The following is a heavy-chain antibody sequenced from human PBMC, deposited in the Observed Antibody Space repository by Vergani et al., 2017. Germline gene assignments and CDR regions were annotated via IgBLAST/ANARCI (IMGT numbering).Heavy chain of an antibody. CDR3: ARGATQVYGSGGYSYYYGMDV. D-gene: IGHD3-10*01. Sequence: QVQLVQSGAEVKKPGSSVKVSCKASGGTFSSYAISWVRQAPGQGLEWMGGIIPIFGTANYAQKFQGRVTITADESTSTAYMELSSLRSEDTAVYYCARGATQVYGSGGYSYYYGMDVWGQGTTVTVSS. CDR1: GGTFSSYA. V-gene: IGHV1-69*01. CDR2: IIPIFGTA. J-gene: IGHJ6*02.